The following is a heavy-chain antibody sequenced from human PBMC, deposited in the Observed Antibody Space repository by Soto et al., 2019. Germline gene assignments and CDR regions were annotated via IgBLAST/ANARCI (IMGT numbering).Heavy chain of an antibody. J-gene: IGHJ6*02. Sequence: QVQLVQSGAEVKKPGASVKVSCKASGYTFTSYGISWVRQAPGQGLEWMGWISAYNGNTNYAQKLQGRVTMTTDTATSTAYMELRSLRSDDTAVYYCARDPDKGGSGRYRYGMDAWGQGTTVTVSS. V-gene: IGHV1-18*01. D-gene: IGHD3-10*01. CDR2: ISAYNGNT. CDR1: GYTFTSYG. CDR3: ARDPDKGGSGRYRYGMDA.